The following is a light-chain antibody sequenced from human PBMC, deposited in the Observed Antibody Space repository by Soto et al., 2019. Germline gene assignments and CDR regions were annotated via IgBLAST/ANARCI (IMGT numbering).Light chain of an antibody. CDR1: QSISSY. CDR3: QQSYSTLT. V-gene: IGKV1-39*01. J-gene: IGKJ4*01. CDR2: AAS. Sequence: DIQMTQSPSSLSATLGDRLTITFRASQSISSYLNWYQQKPGKAPKLLIYAASSLQSGVPSRFSGSGSGTDFTLTISSLQPEDFATYYCQQSYSTLTFGGGTKVDIK.